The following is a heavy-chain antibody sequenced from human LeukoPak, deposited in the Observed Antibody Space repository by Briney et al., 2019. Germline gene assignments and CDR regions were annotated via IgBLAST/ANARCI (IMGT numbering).Heavy chain of an antibody. D-gene: IGHD3-22*01. CDR2: IYTSGST. Sequence: SETLSLTCTVSGGSISSGFYYWSWIRQPAGKGLEWIGRIYTSGSTNYNPSLKSRVSTSVDTSKNQFSLKLSSVTAADTAVYYCARTLGRIVVVDDAFDIWGQGTMVTVSS. CDR1: GGSISSGFYY. V-gene: IGHV4-61*02. CDR3: ARTLGRIVVVDDAFDI. J-gene: IGHJ3*02.